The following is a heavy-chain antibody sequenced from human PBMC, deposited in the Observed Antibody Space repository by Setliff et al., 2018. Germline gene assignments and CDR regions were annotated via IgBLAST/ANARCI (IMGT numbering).Heavy chain of an antibody. D-gene: IGHD3-3*01. CDR2: IYTSWST. V-gene: IGHV4-61*09. CDR3: ARMTGFQYIDV. J-gene: IGHJ6*03. Sequence: SETLSLTCTVSGDSISSRPFYWGWFRQPAGKELEWIGQIYTSWSTIYNPSLKSRVTILLDTSKNQFSLTLTSVTAAGTAVYYCARMTGFQYIDVWGKGTTVTVSS. CDR1: GDSISSRPFY.